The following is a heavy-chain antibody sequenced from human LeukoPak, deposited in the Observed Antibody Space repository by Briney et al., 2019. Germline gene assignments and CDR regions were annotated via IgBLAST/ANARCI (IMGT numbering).Heavy chain of an antibody. CDR1: GFTFSSYW. V-gene: IGHV3-23*01. J-gene: IGHJ4*02. Sequence: GGSLRLSCAASGFTFSSYWMHWVRQAPGKGLEWVSAISGSGGSTYYADSVKGRFTISRDNSKNTLYLQMNSLRAEDTAVYYCAKDLDDYVWGSYRWVYWGQGTLVTVSS. CDR3: AKDLDDYVWGSYRWVY. CDR2: ISGSGGST. D-gene: IGHD3-16*02.